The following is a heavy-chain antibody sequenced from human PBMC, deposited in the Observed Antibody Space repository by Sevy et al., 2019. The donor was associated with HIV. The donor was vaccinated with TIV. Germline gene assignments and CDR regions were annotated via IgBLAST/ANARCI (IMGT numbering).Heavy chain of an antibody. CDR3: ARDLSRVTFDP. CDR1: GYTFTGCY. Sequence: ASVKVSCKASGYTFTGCYMHWVRQAPGQGLEWMGRINPNSGGTNYAQKFQGRVTMTRDTSISTAYMELSRLRSDDTAVYYCARDLSRVTFDPWGQGTLVTVSS. V-gene: IGHV1-2*06. CDR2: INPNSGGT. J-gene: IGHJ5*02. D-gene: IGHD2-21*02.